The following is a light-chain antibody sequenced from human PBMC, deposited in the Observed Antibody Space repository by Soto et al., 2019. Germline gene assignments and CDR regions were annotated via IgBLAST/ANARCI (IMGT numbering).Light chain of an antibody. V-gene: IGKV1-33*01. CDR1: QDISNH. Sequence: DIQMTQSPSSLSASVGDRVTITCQASQDISNHLNWYQQKPGKAPRLLIYDASNLETGVPSRFSGSGSGTDFTVTISSLQPEDIATYYCQQYDSFPITFGQGKRLEIK. CDR2: DAS. CDR3: QQYDSFPIT. J-gene: IGKJ5*01.